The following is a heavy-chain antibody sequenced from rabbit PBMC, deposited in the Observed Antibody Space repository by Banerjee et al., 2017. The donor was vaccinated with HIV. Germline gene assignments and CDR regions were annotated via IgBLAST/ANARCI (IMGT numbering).Heavy chain of an antibody. CDR1: GFSFSSSYY. V-gene: IGHV1S40*01. J-gene: IGHJ4*01. Sequence: VKPGASLTLTCTASGFSFSSSYYMCWVRQAPGKGLEWIACIYVDSSGSTWYASWAKGRFTISKTSSTTVTLQMTTLTAADTATYFCARDALVGLYFNLWGPGTLVTV. CDR3: ARDALVGLYFNL. D-gene: IGHD1-1*01. CDR2: IYVDSSGST.